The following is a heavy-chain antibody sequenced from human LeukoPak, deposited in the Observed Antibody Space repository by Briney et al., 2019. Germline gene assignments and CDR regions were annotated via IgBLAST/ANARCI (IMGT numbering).Heavy chain of an antibody. D-gene: IGHD1-26*01. CDR1: GYTFSGYG. J-gene: IGHJ4*02. CDR2: ITGNNGNT. V-gene: IGHV1-18*01. Sequence: ASVKVSCKTSGYTFSGYGISWVRQAPGQGLEWMGWITGNNGNTNYAPSLQGRVTMTTDTSTDTAYMELTSLKSDDTAVYYRARDQRNSGSYRFEYWGQGTLVTVSS. CDR3: ARDQRNSGSYRFEY.